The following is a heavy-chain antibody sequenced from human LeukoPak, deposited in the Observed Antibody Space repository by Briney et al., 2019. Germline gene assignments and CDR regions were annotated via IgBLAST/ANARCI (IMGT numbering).Heavy chain of an antibody. Sequence: GGSLRLSCAAPGFTVSSNYMSWVRQAPGKGLEWVSNIYSGGSTYYADCVKGRFTISRDNSKNTVYLQMSSLRAGDTAVYFCARVRLDRSERNLDAFENWGQGTMVTVSS. J-gene: IGHJ3*02. CDR1: GFTVSSNY. CDR3: ARVRLDRSERNLDAFEN. D-gene: IGHD1-14*01. V-gene: IGHV3-53*01. CDR2: IYSGGST.